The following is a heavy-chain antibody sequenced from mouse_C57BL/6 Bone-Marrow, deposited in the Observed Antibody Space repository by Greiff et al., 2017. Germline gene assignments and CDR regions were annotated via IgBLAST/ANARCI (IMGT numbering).Heavy chain of an antibody. J-gene: IGHJ2*01. CDR1: GYSITSGYF. Sequence: EVQVVESGPGLVKPSQSLSLTCSVTGYSITSGYFWCWIRPFPGNHLEWVGYISYDGSNNYNPSLKNRISITRDTSKNQFFLQSNSVTTEYTATYHCARQRNYYDSSSRHNFDYWGQGTTLTVPT. V-gene: IGHV3-6*01. D-gene: IGHD1-1*01. CDR3: ARQRNYYDSSSRHNFDY. CDR2: ISYDGSN.